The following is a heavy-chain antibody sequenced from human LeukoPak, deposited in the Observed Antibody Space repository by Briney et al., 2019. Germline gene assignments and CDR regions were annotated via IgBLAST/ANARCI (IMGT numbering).Heavy chain of an antibody. J-gene: IGHJ3*01. Sequence: GGSLRLSCAASGFTFDDYAMHWVRQAPGKGLEWVSGINWNSGRIGYADSVKGRFTISRDNAKKSLYMQMNSLRAEDTALYYCAKEKGELRGFDFWGQGTMVTISS. CDR2: INWNSGRI. CDR3: AKEKGELRGFDF. D-gene: IGHD3-16*01. CDR1: GFTFDDYA. V-gene: IGHV3-9*01.